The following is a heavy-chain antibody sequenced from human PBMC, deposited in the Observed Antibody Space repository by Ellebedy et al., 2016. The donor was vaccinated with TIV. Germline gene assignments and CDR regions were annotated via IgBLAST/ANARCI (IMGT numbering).Heavy chain of an antibody. Sequence: MPSETLSLTCTVSGGSIMNSNSYWGWIRQPPGKGLEWIGSIYYSGTTYYNPSLKSRVTMSVDKSRNQFSLKLTTVAAADKAVYYCSRERGGEHYYYGMDVWGQGTTVTVSS. V-gene: IGHV4-39*07. D-gene: IGHD3-16*01. J-gene: IGHJ6*02. CDR2: IYYSGTT. CDR1: GGSIMNSNSY. CDR3: SRERGGEHYYYGMDV.